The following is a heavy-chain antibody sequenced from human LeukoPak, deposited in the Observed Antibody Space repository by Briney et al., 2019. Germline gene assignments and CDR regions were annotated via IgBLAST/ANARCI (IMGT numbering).Heavy chain of an antibody. V-gene: IGHV1-69*05. CDR1: GGTFSSYA. D-gene: IGHD6-13*01. J-gene: IGHJ4*02. Sequence: GASVKVSCKASGGTFSSYAISWVRQAPGQGLERMGRIIPIFGTANYAQKFQGRVTITTDESTSTAYMELSSLRSEDTAVYYCARTMSSWSFDYWGQGTLVTVSS. CDR2: IIPIFGTA. CDR3: ARTMSSWSFDY.